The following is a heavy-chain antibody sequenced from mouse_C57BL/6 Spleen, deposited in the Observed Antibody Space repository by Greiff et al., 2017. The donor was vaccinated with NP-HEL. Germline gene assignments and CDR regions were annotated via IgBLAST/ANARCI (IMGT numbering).Heavy chain of an antibody. CDR2: INPDSSTI. V-gene: IGHV4-1*01. D-gene: IGHD1-1*01. Sequence: DVKLVESGGGLVQPGGSLKLSCAASGIDFSRYWMSWVRRAPGKGLEWLGEINPDSSTINYAPSLKDKFIISRDNAKNTLYLQMSKVRSEDTALYYCARPDYGSNYAMDYWGQGTSVTVSS. J-gene: IGHJ4*01. CDR1: GIDFSRYW. CDR3: ARPDYGSNYAMDY.